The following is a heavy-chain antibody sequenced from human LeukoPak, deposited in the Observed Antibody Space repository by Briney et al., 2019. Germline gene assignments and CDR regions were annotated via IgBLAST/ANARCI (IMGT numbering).Heavy chain of an antibody. CDR2: IVGSGDST. CDR3: AKASAMIVEVSKHFDY. V-gene: IGHV3-23*01. CDR1: GFTFSSYA. Sequence: GGSLRLSCAASGFTFSSYAMSWVRQAPGKGLEWVSAIVGSGDSTYYADSVKGRFTISRDNSKNTLYLQMNSLRAEDTAVYYCAKASAMIVEVSKHFDYWGQGTLVTVSS. J-gene: IGHJ4*02. D-gene: IGHD3-22*01.